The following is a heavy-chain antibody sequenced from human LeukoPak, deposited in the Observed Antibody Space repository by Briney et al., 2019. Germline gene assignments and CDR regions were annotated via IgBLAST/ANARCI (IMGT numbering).Heavy chain of an antibody. Sequence: KPSETLSLTCTVSGGSISSYYWSWIRQPAGKGLEWIGRIYTSGSTNCNPSLKSRVTMSVDTSKNQFSLKLSSVTAADTAVYYCARAGYNWNDGYYYYYMDVWGKGTTVTVSS. CDR2: IYTSGST. J-gene: IGHJ6*03. V-gene: IGHV4-4*07. CDR1: GGSISSYY. CDR3: ARAGYNWNDGYYYYYMDV. D-gene: IGHD1-20*01.